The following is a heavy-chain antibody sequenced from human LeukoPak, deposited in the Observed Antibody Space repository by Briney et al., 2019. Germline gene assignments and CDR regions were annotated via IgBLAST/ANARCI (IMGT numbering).Heavy chain of an antibody. CDR2: LSGSGGST. Sequence: PGGSLRLSCGASGFXFSNYAMSWVRQAPGKGLEWLSSLSGSGGSTNYADSVKGRFTISRDNSRNTLYLQMNSLRAEDTAVYYCAKGVRRSSDYSSPVDYWGQGTLVTVSS. CDR1: GFXFSNYA. D-gene: IGHD3-22*01. J-gene: IGHJ4*02. CDR3: AKGVRRSSDYSSPVDY. V-gene: IGHV3-23*01.